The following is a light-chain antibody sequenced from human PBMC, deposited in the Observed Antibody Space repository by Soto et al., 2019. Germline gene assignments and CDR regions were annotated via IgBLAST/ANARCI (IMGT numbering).Light chain of an antibody. Sequence: QSALTQPPSASGSPGQSVTISCTGTSSDVGGYNYVSWYQQHPGEAPKLLIYEVNKRPSGVPNRFSASKSGNTASLTVSGLQAEDEADYYCISYAGSNNYVFGPGTKLTVL. J-gene: IGLJ1*01. CDR2: EVN. CDR1: SSDVGGYNY. V-gene: IGLV2-8*01. CDR3: ISYAGSNNYV.